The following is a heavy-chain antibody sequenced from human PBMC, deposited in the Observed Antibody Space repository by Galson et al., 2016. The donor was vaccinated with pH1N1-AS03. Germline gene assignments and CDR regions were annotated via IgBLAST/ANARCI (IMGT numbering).Heavy chain of an antibody. J-gene: IGHJ3*02. Sequence: LSLTCGVSGYSISNSYYWGWIRQPPGKGLEWIGNIYQSGTTYYNPSLRSRVSISVDKSKNQFSLRLSSVTAADTAVYYCARVQMLGAGTNDAFDIWGQGTMVIVSS. V-gene: IGHV4-38-2*01. CDR1: GYSISNSYY. D-gene: IGHD6-13*01. CDR2: IYQSGTT. CDR3: ARVQMLGAGTNDAFDI.